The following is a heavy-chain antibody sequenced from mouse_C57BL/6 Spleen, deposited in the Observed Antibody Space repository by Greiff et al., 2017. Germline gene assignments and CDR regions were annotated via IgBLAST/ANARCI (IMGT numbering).Heavy chain of an antibody. CDR2: ISSGSSTI. Sequence: EVKLMESGGGLVKPGGSLKLSCAASGFTFSDYGLHWVRQAPEKGLEWVAYISSGSSTIYYADTVKGRFTISSDNAKNTLFLQMTSLRSEDTAMYYCARTGNYGDYAMDYWGQGTSVTVSS. V-gene: IGHV5-17*01. CDR3: ARTGNYGDYAMDY. J-gene: IGHJ4*01. CDR1: GFTFSDYG. D-gene: IGHD2-1*01.